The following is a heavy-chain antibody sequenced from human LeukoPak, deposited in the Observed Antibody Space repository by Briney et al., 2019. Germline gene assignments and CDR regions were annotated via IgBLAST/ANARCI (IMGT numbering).Heavy chain of an antibody. CDR2: INTDGSDT. Sequence: GGSLRLSCAASGLTFRRYWMHWVRQAPGKGPVWVSRINTDGSDTIYADSVKGRFTISRDNAKNTLFLQMNSLRAEDTAVYYCARDESVTGPTTFDYWGQGTLVTVSS. CDR3: ARDESVTGPTTFDY. CDR1: GLTFRRYW. V-gene: IGHV3-74*01. J-gene: IGHJ4*02. D-gene: IGHD6-19*01.